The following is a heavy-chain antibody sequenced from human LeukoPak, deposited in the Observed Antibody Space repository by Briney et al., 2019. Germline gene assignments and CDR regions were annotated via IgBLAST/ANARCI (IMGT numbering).Heavy chain of an antibody. D-gene: IGHD3-22*01. CDR2: ISYDGSNK. CDR1: GFTFSSYG. CDR3: AKVGHYDSSGIEP. J-gene: IGHJ5*02. Sequence: GRSLRPSCAASGFTFSSYGMLWVRQAPGKGLEWVAVISYDGSNKYYADSVKGRFTISRDNSKNTLYLQMNSLRAEDTAVYYCAKVGHYDSSGIEPWGQGTLVTVSS. V-gene: IGHV3-30*18.